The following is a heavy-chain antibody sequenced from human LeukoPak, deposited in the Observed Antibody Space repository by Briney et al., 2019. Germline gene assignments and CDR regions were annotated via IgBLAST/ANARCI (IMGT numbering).Heavy chain of an antibody. CDR3: ASVSSSGYYPASSDYYYGMDV. Sequence: ASVKVSCKASGYTSTRYGITWVRQAPGQGLEWMGWISAYNGNTHYAQKLQGRVTMTTDTSTSTAYMELRSLRSDDTAVYYCASVSSSGYYPASSDYYYGMDVWGQGTTVTVS. D-gene: IGHD3-22*01. CDR2: ISAYNGNT. CDR1: GYTSTRYG. J-gene: IGHJ6*02. V-gene: IGHV1-18*01.